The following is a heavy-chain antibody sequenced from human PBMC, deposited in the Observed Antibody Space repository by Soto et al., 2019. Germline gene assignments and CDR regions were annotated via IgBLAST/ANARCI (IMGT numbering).Heavy chain of an antibody. CDR2: INWNGGSK. J-gene: IGHJ3*01. D-gene: IGHD3-22*01. V-gene: IGHV3-20*04. CDR3: ARGDYDDSSGPFSDAFDV. Sequence: PGGSLRLSCAASGFTFDEYALTWVRQAPGKGLEWVAGINWNGGSKGYADSVKGRFTISRDNAKSSLYLQMNSLRLEDTAVYYCARGDYDDSSGPFSDAFDVWGQGTMVTVSS. CDR1: GFTFDEYA.